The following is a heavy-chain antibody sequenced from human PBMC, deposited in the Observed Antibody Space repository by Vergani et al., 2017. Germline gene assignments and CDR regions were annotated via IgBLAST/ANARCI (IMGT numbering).Heavy chain of an antibody. CDR3: ARSQMATNDFAL. V-gene: IGHV1-18*04. Sequence: QAQLGQSDSEVKKPGDSVTLSCKPSGYTFVNHPITWVRQAPGQGLEWMGWISPYIHKTLYSQKVEGRVTMTSDTSSSTVFLELRRLTSDDTAIYYCARSQMATNDFALWGRGTLVTVSS. J-gene: IGHJ4*02. CDR2: ISPYIHKT. CDR1: GYTFVNHP. D-gene: IGHD5-24*01.